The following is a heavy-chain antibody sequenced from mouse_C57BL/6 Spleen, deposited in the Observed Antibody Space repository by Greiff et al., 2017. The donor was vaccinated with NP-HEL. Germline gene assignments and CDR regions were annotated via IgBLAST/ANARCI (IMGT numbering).Heavy chain of an antibody. CDR2: INPSNGGT. J-gene: IGHJ1*03. V-gene: IGHV1-53*01. CDR1: GYTFTSYW. CDR3: ARENYGNYWYFDV. D-gene: IGHD2-1*01. Sequence: QVQLQQPGTELVKPGASVKLSCKASGYTFTSYWMHWVKQRPGQGLEWIGNINPSNGGTNYNEKFKSKATLTVDKSSSTAYVQLSSLTSEDSAVYYCARENYGNYWYFDVWGTGTTVTVSS.